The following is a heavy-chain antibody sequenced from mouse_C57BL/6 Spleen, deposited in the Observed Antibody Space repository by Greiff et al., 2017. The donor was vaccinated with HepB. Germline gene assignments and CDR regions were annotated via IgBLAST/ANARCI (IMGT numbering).Heavy chain of an antibody. CDR3: ARANWDYFDY. D-gene: IGHD4-1*01. V-gene: IGHV1-64*01. CDR1: GYTFTSYW. CDR2: IHPNSGST. J-gene: IGHJ2*01. Sequence: VQLQQPGAELVKPGASVKLSCKASGYTFTSYWMHWVKQRPGQGLEWIGMIHPNSGSTNYNEKFKSKATLTVDKSSSTAYMQRSSLTSEDSAVYYCARANWDYFDYWGQGTTLTVSS.